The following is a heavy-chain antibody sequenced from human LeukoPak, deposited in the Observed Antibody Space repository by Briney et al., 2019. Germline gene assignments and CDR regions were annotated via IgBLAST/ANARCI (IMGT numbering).Heavy chain of an antibody. CDR2: IYSGGST. CDR1: GFTVSSNY. Sequence: GGSLRLSCAASGFTVSSNYMSWVRQAPGKGLEWVSVIYSGGSTYYADSVKGRFTISRHNSKNTLYLQMNSLRAEDTAVYYCARGRSYYYYYGVDVWGQGTTVTVSS. CDR3: ARGRSYYYYYGVDV. J-gene: IGHJ6*02. V-gene: IGHV3-53*04.